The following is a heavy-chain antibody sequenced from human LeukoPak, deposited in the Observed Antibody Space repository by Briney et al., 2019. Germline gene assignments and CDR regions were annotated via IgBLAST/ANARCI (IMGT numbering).Heavy chain of an antibody. Sequence: SETLSLTCAVYGGSFSGYYWSWIRQPPGKGLEWIGSIYYSGSTYYNPSLKSRVTISVDTSKNQFSLKLSPVTAADTAVYYCARLDFSPYYYDSSGYYYDYWGQGTLVTVSS. CDR2: IYYSGST. D-gene: IGHD3-22*01. CDR1: GGSFSGYY. V-gene: IGHV4-34*01. J-gene: IGHJ4*02. CDR3: ARLDFSPYYYDSSGYYYDY.